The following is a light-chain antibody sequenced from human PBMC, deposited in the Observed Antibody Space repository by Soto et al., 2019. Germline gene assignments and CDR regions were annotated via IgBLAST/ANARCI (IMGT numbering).Light chain of an antibody. Sequence: QAVVTQPASVSGSPGQSVTISCTGSSSDIGNYNYVSWYQQHAGKVPKLILYEVSNRPSGVSHRFSGSKSGNTASLTISGLQAEDEADYYCSSYVSGNTAVAFGGGTKVTVL. CDR1: SSDIGNYNY. CDR3: SSYVSGNTAVA. CDR2: EVS. J-gene: IGLJ2*01. V-gene: IGLV2-14*01.